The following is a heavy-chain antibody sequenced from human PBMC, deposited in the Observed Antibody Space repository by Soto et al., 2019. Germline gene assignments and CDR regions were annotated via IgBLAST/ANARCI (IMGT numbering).Heavy chain of an antibody. Sequence: ASVKGSCKVSGYTLTELSMRWVRQAPGKGLEWMGGFNPEVGETIYAQKFQGRVTMTADTSTSTAYMELSSLRSEDTAVYYCARDVNYDFWSGSDGVYGMDVWGQGTTVTVSS. CDR2: FNPEVGET. CDR3: ARDVNYDFWSGSDGVYGMDV. V-gene: IGHV1-24*01. CDR1: GYTLTELS. D-gene: IGHD3-3*01. J-gene: IGHJ6*02.